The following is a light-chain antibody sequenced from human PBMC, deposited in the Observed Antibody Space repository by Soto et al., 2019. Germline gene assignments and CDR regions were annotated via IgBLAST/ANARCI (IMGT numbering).Light chain of an antibody. J-gene: IGLJ3*02. V-gene: IGLV2-11*01. CDR2: DVT. CDR3: CSNTGSNTLV. CDR1: SSDVGAYNY. Sequence: QSALTQPHSVSGSPGQSVAISCTGTSSDVGAYNYVSWYQQHPGKAPKLMIYDVTKRPSGVPDRFSGSKSGNTASLTISGLQAEDEANYYCCSNTGSNTLVFGGGTKVTVL.